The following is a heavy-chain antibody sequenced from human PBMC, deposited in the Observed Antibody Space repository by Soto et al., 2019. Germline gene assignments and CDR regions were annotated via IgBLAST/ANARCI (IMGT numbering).Heavy chain of an antibody. CDR2: ISSDGNSK. J-gene: IGHJ6*02. Sequence: QVQLVESGGGVVQPGRSLSLSCAASGFMFRTYGMHWVRQAPGKGLEWMALISSDGNSKYYADSVKGRFTISRDNSKNTLYLQMNSLRDEDTALYYCARVSSNDFFIYYYGLDVWGQGTPVTVSS. CDR3: ARVSSNDFFIYYYGLDV. V-gene: IGHV3-30*03. CDR1: GFMFRTYG. D-gene: IGHD6-6*01.